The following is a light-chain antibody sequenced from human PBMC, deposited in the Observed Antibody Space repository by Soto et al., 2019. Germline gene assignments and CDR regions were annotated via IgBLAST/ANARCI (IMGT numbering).Light chain of an antibody. V-gene: IGKV3-11*01. Sequence: EIVLTQSPAILSLSPGERATLSCRASESVITYLAWFQQKPGQAPRLLIYDASNRATGIPARFSGSGSGTDFTLTFSSLEPEDFAVYYCQQRYKWPPITFGQGTRLDFK. CDR1: ESVITY. J-gene: IGKJ5*01. CDR2: DAS. CDR3: QQRYKWPPIT.